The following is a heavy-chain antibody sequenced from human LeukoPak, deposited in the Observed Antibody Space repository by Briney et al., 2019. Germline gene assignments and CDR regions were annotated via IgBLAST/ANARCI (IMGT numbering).Heavy chain of an antibody. CDR3: ARDGPHYGDYGLYYYYGMDV. CDR1: GFTVSSNY. Sequence: GGSLRLSCAAAGFTVSSNYMSWVRQAPGKGLEWVSVVYGGGSTYYADSVQGRFTISRDNSKNTLYLQMNSLRTEDTAVYYCARDGPHYGDYGLYYYYGMDVWGQGTTVTVSS. V-gene: IGHV3-53*01. J-gene: IGHJ6*02. D-gene: IGHD4-17*01. CDR2: VYGGGST.